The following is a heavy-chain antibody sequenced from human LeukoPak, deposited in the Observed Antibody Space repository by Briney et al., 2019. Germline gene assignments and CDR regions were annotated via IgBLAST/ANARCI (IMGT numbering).Heavy chain of an antibody. J-gene: IGHJ6*03. Sequence: RASVKVSCKASGYTFTSYYMHWVRQAPGQGLEWMGWINPNSGGTNYAQKFQGRVTMTRDTSISTAYMELSRLRSDDTAVYYCARAIVVDYYMDVWGKGTTVTISS. D-gene: IGHD2-2*01. CDR3: ARAIVVDYYMDV. CDR2: INPNSGGT. V-gene: IGHV1-2*02. CDR1: GYTFTSYY.